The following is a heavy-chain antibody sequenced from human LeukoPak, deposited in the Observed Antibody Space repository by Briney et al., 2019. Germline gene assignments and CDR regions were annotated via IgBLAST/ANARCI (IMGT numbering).Heavy chain of an antibody. J-gene: IGHJ4*02. D-gene: IGHD3-16*01. CDR3: AIDVNYAFDY. CDR2: ISANSGNT. Sequence: ASVKVSCKPSGYSFTRNGISWVRQAPGQGLEWMAWISANSGNTNYAQNFQDRVALTTDTSTSTAYIELRSLRSDDTAVYYCAIDVNYAFDYWGQGTLVTVSS. V-gene: IGHV1-18*01. CDR1: GYSFTRNG.